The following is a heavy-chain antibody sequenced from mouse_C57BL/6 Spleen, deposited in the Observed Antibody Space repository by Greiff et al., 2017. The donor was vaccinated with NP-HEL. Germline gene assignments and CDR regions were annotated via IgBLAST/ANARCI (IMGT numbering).Heavy chain of an antibody. Sequence: DVKLVESEGGLVQPGSSMKLSCTASGFTFSDYYMAWVRQVPEKGLEWVANINYDGSSTYYLDSLKSRFIISRDNAKNILYLQMSSLKSEDTATYYCARDYCYGSRYFDVWGTGTTVTVSS. CDR1: GFTFSDYY. J-gene: IGHJ1*03. D-gene: IGHD1-1*01. V-gene: IGHV5-16*01. CDR3: ARDYCYGSRYFDV. CDR2: INYDGSST.